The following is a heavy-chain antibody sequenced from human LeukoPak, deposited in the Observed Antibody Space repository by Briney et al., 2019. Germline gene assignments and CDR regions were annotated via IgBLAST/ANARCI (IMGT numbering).Heavy chain of an antibody. CDR2: IIPIFGTA. Sequence: SVKVSCKASGGTFSSYAISWVRQAPGQGLEWMGGIIPIFGTANYAQKFQGRVTITADKSTSTAYMELSSLRSEDTAVYYCAASGLSSSSAYYYYMDVWGKGTTVTVSS. J-gene: IGHJ6*03. V-gene: IGHV1-69*06. CDR1: GGTFSSYA. D-gene: IGHD6-6*01. CDR3: AASGLSSSSAYYYYMDV.